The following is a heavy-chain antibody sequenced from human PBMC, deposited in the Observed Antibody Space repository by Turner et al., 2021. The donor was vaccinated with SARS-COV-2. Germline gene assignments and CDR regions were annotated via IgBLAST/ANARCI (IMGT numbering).Heavy chain of an antibody. CDR3: AREGTAMVQNFDY. CDR2: IWYDGSNK. V-gene: IGHV3-33*01. CDR1: GFTFISYG. Sequence: QVKLVESGGGVVQPGRTLRHYCAASGFTFISYGMHWFRQAPGKWLWWVAVIWYDGSNKYYAYSVKVRFTISIYNSKNTLYLQMNSLRAEDTSVYYCAREGTAMVQNFDYWGQGTLVTVSS. J-gene: IGHJ4*02. D-gene: IGHD5-18*01.